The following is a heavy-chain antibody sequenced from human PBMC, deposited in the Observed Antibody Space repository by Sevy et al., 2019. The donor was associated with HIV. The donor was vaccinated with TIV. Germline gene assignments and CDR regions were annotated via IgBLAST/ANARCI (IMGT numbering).Heavy chain of an antibody. D-gene: IGHD2-15*01. CDR1: GYTFTSYG. V-gene: IGHV1-18*01. Sequence: ASVKVSCKASGYTFTSYGISWVRQAPGQGLEWMGWISAYNGNTNYAQKLQGRVTMTTDTSTSTAYMELRSLRSDDTAVSYCARDRGGCSGGSCYSGGYYYGMDVWGQGTTVTVSS. CDR2: ISAYNGNT. CDR3: ARDRGGCSGGSCYSGGYYYGMDV. J-gene: IGHJ6*02.